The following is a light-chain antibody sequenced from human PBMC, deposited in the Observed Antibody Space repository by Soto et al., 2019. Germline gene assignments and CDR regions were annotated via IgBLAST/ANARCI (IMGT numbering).Light chain of an antibody. J-gene: IGKJ5*01. Sequence: IVFTQSPGALSLSPGERATLSCRASQSVSSRLAWYQQKPGQAPRLLIYDTSTRATGIPARFSGSGSGTEFTLTISSLQSEDFAVYYCQQYNKWPPITFGQGTRLEIK. CDR3: QQYNKWPPIT. CDR2: DTS. CDR1: QSVSSR. V-gene: IGKV3-15*01.